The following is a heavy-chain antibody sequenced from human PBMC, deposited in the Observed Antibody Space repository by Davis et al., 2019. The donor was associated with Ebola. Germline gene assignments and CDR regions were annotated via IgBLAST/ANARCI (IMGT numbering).Heavy chain of an antibody. CDR1: GGSISSGGYS. D-gene: IGHD2-21*02. Sequence: PSETLSPTCAVSGGSISSGGYSWSWVRQPPGKGLEWIGYIYHSGSTYYNPSLKSRVTIAVDRSKNQFSLKLSSVTAADTAVYYCARGPSSGGDLDYWGQGTLVTVSS. CDR3: ARGPSSGGDLDY. V-gene: IGHV4-30-2*01. CDR2: IYHSGST. J-gene: IGHJ4*02.